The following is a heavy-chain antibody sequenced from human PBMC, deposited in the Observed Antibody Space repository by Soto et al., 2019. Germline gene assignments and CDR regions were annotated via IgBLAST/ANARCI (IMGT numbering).Heavy chain of an antibody. J-gene: IGHJ6*02. Sequence: GASVKVSCKASGYTFTSYYMHWVRQAPGQGLEWMGIINPSGGSTSYAQKFQGRVTMTRDTSTSTVYMELSSLRTEDTAVYYCSRDESSSGYSSYGMDVWGQGTTVTVSS. V-gene: IGHV1-46*01. CDR1: GYTFTSYY. CDR2: INPSGGST. D-gene: IGHD3-22*01. CDR3: SRDESSSGYSSYGMDV.